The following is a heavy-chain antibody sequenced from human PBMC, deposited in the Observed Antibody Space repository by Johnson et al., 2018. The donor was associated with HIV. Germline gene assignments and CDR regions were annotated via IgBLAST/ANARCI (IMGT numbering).Heavy chain of an antibody. J-gene: IGHJ3*02. D-gene: IGHD2-21*01. Sequence: KGLEWVAVISFDGSNRNYADSVKGRFTISRDNSKNMLYLQMNSLREEDTAVFYCARGGGCGGDCYSGYDAFDIWGQGTMVTVS. CDR2: ISFDGSNR. V-gene: IGHV3-30*04. CDR3: ARGGGCGGDCYSGYDAFDI.